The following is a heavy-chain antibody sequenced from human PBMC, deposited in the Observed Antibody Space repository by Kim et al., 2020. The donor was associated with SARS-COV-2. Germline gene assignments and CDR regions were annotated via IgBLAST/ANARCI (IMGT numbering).Heavy chain of an antibody. J-gene: IGHJ3*02. CDR2: ISYDGSNK. V-gene: IGHV3-30*04. D-gene: IGHD3-3*01. Sequence: GGSLRLSCAASGFTFSSYAMHWVRQAPGKGLEWVAVISYDGSNKYYADSVKGRCTISRDNSKNTLYLQMNSLRAEDTAVYYCSRDQRGYPPNDAFDIWGQGTMVT. CDR3: SRDQRGYPPNDAFDI. CDR1: GFTFSSYA.